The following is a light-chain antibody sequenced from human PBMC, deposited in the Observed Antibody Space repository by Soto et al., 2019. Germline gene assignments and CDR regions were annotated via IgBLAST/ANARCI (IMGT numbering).Light chain of an antibody. J-gene: IGKJ1*01. CDR1: QSINTY. V-gene: IGKV1-39*01. Sequence: DIQMTQSPSSLSASVVDRVTITCQTSQSINTYLNWYQQKPGKAPKLLIYAASSLQSGVPSRFSGSGSGTDFTLTISSLQPEDFATYYCQQSYSTPPWTFGQGTKVDIK. CDR2: AAS. CDR3: QQSYSTPPWT.